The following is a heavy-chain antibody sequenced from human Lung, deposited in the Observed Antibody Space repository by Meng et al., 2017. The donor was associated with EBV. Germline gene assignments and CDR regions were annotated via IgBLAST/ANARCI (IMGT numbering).Heavy chain of an antibody. CDR1: GRSFSSSY. V-gene: IGHV4-34*01. Sequence: QVQIQQWGAGLLKPSETLSLTCGVAGRSFSSSYWSWIRQPPGKGLEWIGQINYSGITNYNPSLKSRVTISVDTSKNQFSLSLNSVTAADTAVYYCARGGTSSAPFDYWGQGTLVTVSS. D-gene: IGHD2-2*01. J-gene: IGHJ4*02. CDR3: ARGGTSSAPFDY. CDR2: INYSGIT.